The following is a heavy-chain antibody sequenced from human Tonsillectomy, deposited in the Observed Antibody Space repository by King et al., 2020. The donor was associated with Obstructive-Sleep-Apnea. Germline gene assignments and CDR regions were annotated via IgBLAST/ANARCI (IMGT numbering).Heavy chain of an antibody. CDR1: GCSISSYF. J-gene: IGHJ3*02. CDR3: ACRLPPGAFDI. Sequence: QLQESGPGLVKPSETLSLTCTVSGCSISSYFWSWIRQPPGKRLEWVGYMYYGGSTNYNPSLQSRVTISVDTSKNQFSLKLFSVTAADTAMYFCACRLPPGAFDIGGRGTMVTVSS. D-gene: IGHD6-25*01. V-gene: IGHV4-59*01. CDR2: MYYGGST.